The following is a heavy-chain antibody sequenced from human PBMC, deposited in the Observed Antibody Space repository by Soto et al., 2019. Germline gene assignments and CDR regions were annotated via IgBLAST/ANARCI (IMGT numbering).Heavy chain of an antibody. J-gene: IGHJ4*02. CDR3: GLMVRGVLVDY. V-gene: IGHV1-3*01. D-gene: IGHD3-10*01. CDR2: INAGNGNT. Sequence: ASVKVSCKASGDTFTSYAMHWVRQAPGQRLEWMGWINAGNGNTNYSQKFQGRVTITRDESTSTAYMELSSLRSEDTAGYYCGLMVRGVLVDYWGQGTTVTVSS. CDR1: GDTFTSYA.